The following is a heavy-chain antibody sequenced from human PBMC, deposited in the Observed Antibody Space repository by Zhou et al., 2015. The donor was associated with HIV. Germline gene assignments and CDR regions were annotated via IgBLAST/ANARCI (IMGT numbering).Heavy chain of an antibody. Sequence: QEQLVQTGAEVKKPGASVRVSCKASGYTFTGHYLHWVRQAPGQGLEWVGWINPNTGGTHYAQKFRDWVTMTTDTSINTAFLDLRRLTSDGTAIYFCARELRGSVWYTPNRNVALDLWGQGTMVTVSS. D-gene: IGHD6-19*01. V-gene: IGHV1-2*04. CDR1: GYTFTGHY. J-gene: IGHJ3*01. CDR2: INPNTGGT. CDR3: ARELRGSVWYTPNRNVALDL.